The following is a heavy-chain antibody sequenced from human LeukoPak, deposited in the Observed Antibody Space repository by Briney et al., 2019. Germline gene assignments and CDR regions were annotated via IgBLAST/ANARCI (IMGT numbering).Heavy chain of an antibody. V-gene: IGHV4-39*01. J-gene: IGHJ3*01. CDR2: IYYNGST. CDR3: AHFRGGAFDF. CDR1: GGSISSSSYY. D-gene: IGHD3-16*01. Sequence: PSETLSLTCTVSGGSISSSSYYWGWIRQPPGKGLEWIGSIYYNGSTYYNPSLKSRVTISVDTSKNQFALKLSSVTAADTAVYYCAHFRGGAFDFWGQGTMVTVSA.